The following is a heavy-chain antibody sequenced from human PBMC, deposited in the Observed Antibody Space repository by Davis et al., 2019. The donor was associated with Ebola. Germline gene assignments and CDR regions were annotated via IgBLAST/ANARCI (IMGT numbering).Heavy chain of an antibody. Sequence: SETLSPTCTVSGYSISSGYYWGWIRQPPGRGLEWIGSLYPSGNTYYNPSLKSRVTISVDTSKNQFSLKLSSVTAADTALYYCARVGSLLTAFDSWGQGTLVAVSS. J-gene: IGHJ4*02. V-gene: IGHV4-38-2*02. D-gene: IGHD3-10*01. CDR1: GYSISSGYY. CDR2: LYPSGNT. CDR3: ARVGSLLTAFDS.